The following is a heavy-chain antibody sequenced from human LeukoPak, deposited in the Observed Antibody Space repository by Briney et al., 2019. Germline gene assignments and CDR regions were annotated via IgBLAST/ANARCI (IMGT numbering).Heavy chain of an antibody. J-gene: IGHJ2*01. CDR2: IYTSGIT. Sequence: SETLSLTCAVSGGSISSFHWSWIRQPAGKGLEWIGRIYTSGITNYNPSLKSRVAMSVDTSKNQFSLNLSSVTPADTAVCYCARDPGSSGWYYCYFDLWGLAPWSLSPQ. D-gene: IGHD6-19*01. V-gene: IGHV4-4*07. CDR1: GGSISSFH. CDR3: ARDPGSSGWYYCYFDL.